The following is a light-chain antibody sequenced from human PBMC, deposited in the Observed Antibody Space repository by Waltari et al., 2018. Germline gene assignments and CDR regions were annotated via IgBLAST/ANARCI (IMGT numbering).Light chain of an antibody. CDR2: GAS. CDR1: QSVSSTY. CDR3: QQYGSSPVT. Sequence: ELVFTQSPGTLSLSPGERPTLSCRTSQSVSSTYLAWYQQKPGQAPRLLIHGASSRVTGLPDRFSGSGSGTDFTLTISRLEPEDFAVYYCQQYGSSPVTFGPGTKVDIK. J-gene: IGKJ3*01. V-gene: IGKV3-20*01.